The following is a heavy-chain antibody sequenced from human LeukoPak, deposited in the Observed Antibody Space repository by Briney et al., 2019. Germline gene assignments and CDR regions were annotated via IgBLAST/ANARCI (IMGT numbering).Heavy chain of an antibody. D-gene: IGHD3-3*01. V-gene: IGHV3-23*01. Sequence: PGGSLRLSCAASGFTFSSYAMSWVRQAPGKGLEWVSAISGSGGSTYYADSVKGRFTISRDNSKNTLYLQMNSLRAEDTAVYYCAKVVLLDDFWSGYYTYYYYYYMDVWGKGTTVTVSS. CDR3: AKVVLLDDFWSGYYTYYYYYYMDV. CDR1: GFTFSSYA. CDR2: ISGSGGST. J-gene: IGHJ6*03.